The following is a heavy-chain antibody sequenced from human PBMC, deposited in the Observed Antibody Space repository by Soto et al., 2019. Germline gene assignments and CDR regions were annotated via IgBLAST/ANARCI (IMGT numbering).Heavy chain of an antibody. J-gene: IGHJ5*02. CDR3: ARDRLLDFWSGYTRFDP. CDR2: IYHSGST. D-gene: IGHD3-3*01. Sequence: SETLSLTCAVSGGSISSSNWWSWVRQPPGKGLEWIGEIYHSGSTNYNPSLKSRVTISVDKSKNQFSLKLSSVTAADTAVYYCARDRLLDFWSGYTRFDPWGQGTLVTVSS. V-gene: IGHV4-4*02. CDR1: GGSISSSNW.